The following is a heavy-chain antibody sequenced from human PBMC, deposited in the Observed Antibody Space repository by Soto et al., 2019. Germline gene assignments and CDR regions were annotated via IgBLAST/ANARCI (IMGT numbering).Heavy chain of an antibody. CDR3: ARGKVYVFDY. V-gene: IGHV4-34*01. D-gene: IGHD3-16*01. CDR1: GGSFSGYY. Sequence: SETLSLTCAVYGGSFSGYYWSWIRQPPGKGLEWIGEIDHSGSANYNPSLKSRVTISVDTSKNQFSLKLSSVTAADTAVYYCARGKVYVFDYWGQGTLVTVSS. J-gene: IGHJ4*02. CDR2: IDHSGSA.